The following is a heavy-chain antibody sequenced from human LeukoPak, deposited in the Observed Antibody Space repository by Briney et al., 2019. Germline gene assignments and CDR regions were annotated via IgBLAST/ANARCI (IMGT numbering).Heavy chain of an antibody. V-gene: IGHV1-46*01. CDR1: GYTFTSYY. CDR3: ARSPTYYDYSDY. CDR2: INPSGGST. J-gene: IGHJ4*02. D-gene: IGHD3-3*01. Sequence: ASVNVSYKASGYTFTSYYMHWVRQAPGQGLEWMGIINPSGGSTSYAQKFQGRVTMTRDTSTSTVYMELSSLRSEDTAVYYCARSPTYYDYSDYWGQGTLVTVSS.